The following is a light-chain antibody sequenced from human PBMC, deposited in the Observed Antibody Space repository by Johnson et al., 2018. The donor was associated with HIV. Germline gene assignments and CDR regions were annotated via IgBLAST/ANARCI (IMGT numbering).Light chain of an antibody. CDR2: EDN. CDR3: ETWDSSLSGYYV. V-gene: IGLV1-51*02. CDR1: VSNIESYF. Sequence: QSVLTQPPSVSAAPGQTVNISCSGNVSNIESYFVSWYQQLPGAAPTLLIYEDNKRPSGIPDRFSGSKSGATATLGITGLQTGDEADYYCETWDSSLSGYYVFGTGTKLTVL. J-gene: IGLJ1*01.